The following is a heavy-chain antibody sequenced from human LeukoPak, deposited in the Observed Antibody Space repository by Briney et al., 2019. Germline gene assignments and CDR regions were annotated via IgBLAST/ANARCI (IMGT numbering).Heavy chain of an antibody. CDR1: GGSISSGDYS. J-gene: IGHJ4*02. CDR2: IYYTDT. V-gene: IGHV4-30-4*07. CDR3: AGVGYSYGTSTLFDY. Sequence: SQTLSLTCAVSGGSISSGDYSWSWIRQPPGKGLEWIGYIYYTDTYYNPSLKSRVTISLDTSKNQFSLKLSSVTAADTAVYYCAGVGYSYGTSTLFDYWGQGTLVTVSS. D-gene: IGHD5-18*01.